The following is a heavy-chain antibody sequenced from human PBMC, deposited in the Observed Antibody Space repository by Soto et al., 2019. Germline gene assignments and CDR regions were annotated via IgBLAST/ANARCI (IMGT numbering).Heavy chain of an antibody. CDR1: GGSISGYY. CDR2: IYYRGST. J-gene: IGHJ4*02. D-gene: IGHD6-13*01. Sequence: QLLESGPGLVKPSETLSLTCTVSGGSISGYYWNWIRQPPGEGLEWIGNIYYRGSTNYNPSLKSRVTMSVDTSKNQFSLTLSSVTAADTAVYYCARRGPEAGKTIFDYWGQGSLVTVSS. V-gene: IGHV4-59*08. CDR3: ARRGPEAGKTIFDY.